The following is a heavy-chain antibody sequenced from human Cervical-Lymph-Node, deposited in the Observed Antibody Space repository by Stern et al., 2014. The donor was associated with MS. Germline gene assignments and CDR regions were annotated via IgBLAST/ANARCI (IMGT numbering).Heavy chain of an antibody. CDR1: GSTVSSFW. CDR2: IKEDGTEK. J-gene: IGHJ5*02. V-gene: IGHV3-7*01. CDR3: ARDSWYGGLFDP. D-gene: IGHD6-13*01. Sequence: VQLVESGGGLVQPGGSLRLSCAASGSTVSSFWMSWVRQAPGKGLEWVANIKEDGTEKFYVDSVKGRFTISRDNSKNTLYLQMNNLRAEDTAVYYCARDSWYGGLFDPWGQGTLVTVSS.